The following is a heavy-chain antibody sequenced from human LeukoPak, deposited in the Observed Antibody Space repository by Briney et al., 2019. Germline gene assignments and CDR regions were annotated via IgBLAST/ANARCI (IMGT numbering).Heavy chain of an antibody. CDR3: AVRDYYYYGMDV. J-gene: IGHJ6*02. CDR2: INHSGST. CDR1: GGSFSGYY. V-gene: IGHV4-34*01. D-gene: IGHD4-17*01. Sequence: SETLSLTCAVYGGSFSGYYWSWIRQPPGKGLEWVGEINHSGSTNYNPSLKSRVTISVDTSKNQFSLKLSSVTAADTAVYYCAVRDYYYYGMDVWGQGTTVTVSS.